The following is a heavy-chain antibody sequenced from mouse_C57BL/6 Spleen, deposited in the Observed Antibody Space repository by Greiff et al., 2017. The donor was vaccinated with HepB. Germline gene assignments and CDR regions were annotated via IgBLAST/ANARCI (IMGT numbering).Heavy chain of an antibody. V-gene: IGHV1-81*01. D-gene: IGHD2-3*01. CDR1: GYTFTSYG. CDR3: VYDGYYVDY. Sequence: VQLQQSGAELARPGASVKLSCKASGYTFTSYGISWVKQRTGQGLEWSGEIYPRSGNTYYNEKFKGKATLTADKSSSTAYMELRSLTSEDSAVYFCVYDGYYVDYWGQGTTLTVSS. J-gene: IGHJ2*01. CDR2: IYPRSGNT.